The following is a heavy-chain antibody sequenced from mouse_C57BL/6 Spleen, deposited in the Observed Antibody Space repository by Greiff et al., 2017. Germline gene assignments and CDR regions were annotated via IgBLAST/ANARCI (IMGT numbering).Heavy chain of an antibody. V-gene: IGHV14-2*01. J-gene: IGHJ3*01. CDR2: IDPEDGET. CDR3: ATLGATMITPWD. Sequence: EVMLVESGAELVKPGASVKLSCTASGFNIKDYYMHWVKQRTEQGLEWIGRIDPEDGETKYAPKFQGKATITADTSSNTAYLQLSSLTSEDTAVYYCATLGATMITPWDWGQGTLVTVSA. D-gene: IGHD2-4*01. CDR1: GFNIKDYY.